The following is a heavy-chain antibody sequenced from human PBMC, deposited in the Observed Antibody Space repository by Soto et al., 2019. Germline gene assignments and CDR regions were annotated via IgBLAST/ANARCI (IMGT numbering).Heavy chain of an antibody. CDR1: GYTFTSYD. CDR3: AREGRDYYMDV. J-gene: IGHJ6*03. Sequence: GASLKVSCKASGYTFTSYDINWVRQATGQGLEWMGWMNPNSGNTGCAQKFQGRVTMTRNTSISTAYMELSSLRSEDTAVYYCAREGRDYYMDVWGKGTTVTVSS. V-gene: IGHV1-8*01. CDR2: MNPNSGNT.